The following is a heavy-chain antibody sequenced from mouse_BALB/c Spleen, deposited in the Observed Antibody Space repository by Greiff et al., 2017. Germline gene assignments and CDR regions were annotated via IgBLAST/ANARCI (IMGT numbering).Heavy chain of an antibody. Sequence: EVQLQQSGAELVRSGASVKLSCTASGFNIKDYYMHWVKQRPEQGLEWIGWIDPENGDTEYAPKFQGKATMTADTSSNTAYLQLSSLTSEDTAVYYCNGNYYGSSPYDYAMDYWGQGTSVTVSS. J-gene: IGHJ4*01. CDR3: NGNYYGSSPYDYAMDY. D-gene: IGHD1-1*01. V-gene: IGHV14-4*02. CDR1: GFNIKDYY. CDR2: IDPENGDT.